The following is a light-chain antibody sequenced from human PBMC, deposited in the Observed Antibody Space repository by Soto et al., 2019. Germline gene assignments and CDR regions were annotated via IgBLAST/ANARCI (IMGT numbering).Light chain of an antibody. CDR2: GAS. CDR3: HQYGSSPRT. Sequence: ENVLTQSPATLSLSPGDRATLSCRASQSVSSNFLAWYQQKPGQAPRLLIYGASIRATGIPDRFSGSGSGTDFSLTIRRLEPEDFAMYFCHQYGSSPRTFGQGTKVEIK. CDR1: QSVSSNF. V-gene: IGKV3-20*01. J-gene: IGKJ1*01.